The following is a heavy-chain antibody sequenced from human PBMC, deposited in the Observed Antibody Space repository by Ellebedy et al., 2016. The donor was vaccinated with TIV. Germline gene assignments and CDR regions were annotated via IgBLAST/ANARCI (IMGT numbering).Heavy chain of an antibody. V-gene: IGHV3-7*01. D-gene: IGHD6-13*01. CDR3: VRALAAAASY. Sequence: GGSLRLSXVASGFTFRNYWMHWVRQAPGKGLDWVANIKEDGSAIYYVDSVKGRFTISRDNTKASLYLQMHSLRVEDTALYYCVRALAAAASYWGQGTLVTVSS. J-gene: IGHJ4*02. CDR2: IKEDGSAI. CDR1: GFTFRNYW.